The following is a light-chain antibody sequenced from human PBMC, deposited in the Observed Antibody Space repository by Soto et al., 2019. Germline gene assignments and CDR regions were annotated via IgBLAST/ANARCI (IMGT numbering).Light chain of an antibody. Sequence: EIVLTQSPGTLSVSPGERATLSCRASQSLNSNSLAWYQQKPGQAPRLLIYGASTRATGIPARFSGSGSGTDFTLTISRLEPEDFAVYYCQQYGNSPITFGQGTRLEIK. CDR3: QQYGNSPIT. CDR2: GAS. CDR1: QSLNSNS. J-gene: IGKJ5*01. V-gene: IGKV3-20*01.